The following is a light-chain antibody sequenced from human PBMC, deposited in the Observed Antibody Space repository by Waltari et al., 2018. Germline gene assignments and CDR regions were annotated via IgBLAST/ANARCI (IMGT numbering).Light chain of an antibody. J-gene: IGKJ1*01. CDR1: QRISGY. Sequence: DIQMTQSPSSLSASVGDRVTITCRARQRISGYLNWYQQKPGRAPKLLIYATSILQSGVPSRFSGSGSGTDFTLTINSLQPEDFATYYCQQSYSAWTFGQGTKVDLK. CDR3: QQSYSAWT. V-gene: IGKV1-39*01. CDR2: ATS.